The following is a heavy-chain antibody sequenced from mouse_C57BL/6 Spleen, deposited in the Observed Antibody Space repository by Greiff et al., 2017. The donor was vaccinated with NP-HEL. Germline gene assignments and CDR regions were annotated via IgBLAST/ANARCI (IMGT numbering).Heavy chain of an antibody. CDR1: GYAFTSYW. V-gene: IGHV1-80*01. CDR3: ARWEARAVLDY. J-gene: IGHJ2*01. Sequence: QVQLQQSGAELVKPGASVKISCKASGYAFTSYWMNWVKQRPGQGLEWIGQIYPGGGDTNYNGKFKGKATLTADKPSSKAYMQLSSLTSEDSAVYYCARWEARAVLDYWGQGTPLTVSS. D-gene: IGHD3-1*01. CDR2: IYPGGGDT.